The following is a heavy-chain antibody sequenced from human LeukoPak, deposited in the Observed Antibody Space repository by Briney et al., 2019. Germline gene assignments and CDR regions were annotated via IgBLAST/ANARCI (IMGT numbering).Heavy chain of an antibody. Sequence: ASVEVSFKASGYTFTSYYMHWVRPAPGQRLEWMGIINPCGGCTRYAQKFQGRVTLTRDTSTSPVYIELSKLRSEDTAVYYRARAGEYYYNSSDGWYFDLWGRGTLVTVSS. CDR1: GYTFTSYY. D-gene: IGHD3-22*01. CDR2: INPCGGCT. J-gene: IGHJ2*01. CDR3: ARAGEYYYNSSDGWYFDL. V-gene: IGHV1-46*01.